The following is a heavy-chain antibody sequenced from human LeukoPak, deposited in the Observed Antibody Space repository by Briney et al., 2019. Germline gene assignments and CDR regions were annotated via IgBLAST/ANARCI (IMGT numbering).Heavy chain of an antibody. CDR1: RFTFSSFD. J-gene: IGHJ4*02. CDR3: ARIPYDSSGYYYPH. CDR2: ISGSGTTT. Sequence: PGGSLRLSCAASRFTFSSFDMNWVRQAPGKGLEWISFISGSGTTTHYADSVKGRFTISRDNAKNSLYLQMSGLRAEDTAVYYCARIPYDSSGYYYPHWGQGTLVTVSS. V-gene: IGHV3-48*03. D-gene: IGHD3-22*01.